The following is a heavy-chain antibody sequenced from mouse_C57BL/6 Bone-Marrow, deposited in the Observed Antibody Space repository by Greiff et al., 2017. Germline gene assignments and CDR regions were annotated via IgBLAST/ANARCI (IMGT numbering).Heavy chain of an antibody. CDR1: GYTFTDYE. D-gene: IGHD1-1*01. J-gene: IGHJ4*01. V-gene: IGHV1-15*01. Sequence: QVQLKQPGAELVRPGASVTLSCKASGYTFTDYEMHWVKQTPVHGLEWIGAIDPDTGGTAYNQKFKGKAILPVDKSSSTAYMEPRSLTSEDSAVYYGTDYDGSSYDYYSMDDWGQGTTVTVSS. CDR2: IDPDTGGT. CDR3: TDYDGSSYDYYSMDD.